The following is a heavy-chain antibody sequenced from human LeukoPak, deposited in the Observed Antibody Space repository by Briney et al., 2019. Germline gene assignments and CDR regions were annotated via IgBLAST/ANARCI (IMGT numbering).Heavy chain of an antibody. J-gene: IGHJ4*02. Sequence: SETLSLTCAVYGGSFSGYYWSWIRQPPGKGLEWIGEINHSGSTTYNPSLKRRVTISVDTSKNQPPLKLSAVTAPDTAVYYCARIMEYYYDSSGYYGRGDYWGQGTLVTVSS. D-gene: IGHD3-22*01. CDR1: GGSFSGYY. V-gene: IGHV4-34*01. CDR2: INHSGST. CDR3: ARIMEYYYDSSGYYGRGDY.